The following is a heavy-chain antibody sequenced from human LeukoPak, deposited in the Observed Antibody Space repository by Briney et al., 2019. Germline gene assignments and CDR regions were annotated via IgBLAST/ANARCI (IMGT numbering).Heavy chain of an antibody. CDR2: NNPNSGGT. Sequence: GASVKVSCKASGYIFTGYYIHWVRQAPGQGLEWMGWNNPNSGGTNYAHKFQGRVTMTRDTSISTAYMELSRLTSDDTAVYYCARGVSGSRRGYDILTGQDYWGQGTLVTVSS. J-gene: IGHJ4*02. CDR1: GYIFTGYY. CDR3: ARGVSGSRRGYDILTGQDY. D-gene: IGHD3-9*01. V-gene: IGHV1-2*02.